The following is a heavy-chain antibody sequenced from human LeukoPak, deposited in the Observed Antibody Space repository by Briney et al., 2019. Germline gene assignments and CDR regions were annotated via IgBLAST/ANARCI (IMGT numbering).Heavy chain of an antibody. D-gene: IGHD4-17*01. Sequence: ASVKVSCKASGNSFTSDYMHWVRQAPGQGLEWMGRIIPSGDTTHYAQKFQGRVTMTRDTSTSTAYMELRSLRSDDTAVYYCARALGDYVRIYYFDYWGQGTLVTVSS. CDR3: ARALGDYVRIYYFDY. CDR2: IIPSGDTT. J-gene: IGHJ4*02. V-gene: IGHV1-46*01. CDR1: GNSFTSDY.